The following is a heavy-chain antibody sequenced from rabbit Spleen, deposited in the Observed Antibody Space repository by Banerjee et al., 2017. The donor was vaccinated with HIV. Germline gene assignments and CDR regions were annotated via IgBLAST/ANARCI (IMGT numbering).Heavy chain of an antibody. J-gene: IGHJ6*01. CDR1: GFSFSSSYY. Sequence: QSLEESGGDLVKPGASLTLTCTASGFSFSSSYYMCWVRQAPGKGLEWIACIYAVSSGITYYASWAKGRFTISKTSSTTVTLQMTSLTAADTATYFCARDTGSSFSTYGMDLWGPGTLVTVS. V-gene: IGHV1S40*01. CDR3: ARDTGSSFSTYGMDL. D-gene: IGHD8-1*01. CDR2: IYAVSSGIT.